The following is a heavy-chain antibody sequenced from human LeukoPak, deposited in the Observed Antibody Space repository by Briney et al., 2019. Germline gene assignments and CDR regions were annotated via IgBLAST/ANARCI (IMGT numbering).Heavy chain of an antibody. Sequence: ASVKVSCKASGYTFTSYYMHWVRQAPGQGLEWMGIINPSGGSTSYAQKFQGRVTMTRDTSTSTVYMELSSLRSEDTAVYYCARDSVGHDYGDYGVDPWGQGTLVTVSS. CDR3: ARDSVGHDYGDYGVDP. V-gene: IGHV1-46*01. CDR2: INPSGGST. J-gene: IGHJ5*02. CDR1: GYTFTSYY. D-gene: IGHD4-17*01.